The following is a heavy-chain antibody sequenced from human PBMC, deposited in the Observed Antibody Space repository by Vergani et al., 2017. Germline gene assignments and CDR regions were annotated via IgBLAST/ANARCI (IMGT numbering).Heavy chain of an antibody. J-gene: IGHJ4*02. Sequence: EVQLVESGGGLVQPGRSLRLSCAASGFTFDDYAMHWVRQAPGKGLEWVSGISWNSGSIGYADSVKGRFTISRDNAKNSLYLQMNSLRAEDTALYYCAKDIGIFNTIGLVDYWGQGTLVTVYS. V-gene: IGHV3-9*01. CDR1: GFTFDDYA. CDR3: AKDIGIFNTIGLVDY. D-gene: IGHD3-3*02. CDR2: ISWNSGSI.